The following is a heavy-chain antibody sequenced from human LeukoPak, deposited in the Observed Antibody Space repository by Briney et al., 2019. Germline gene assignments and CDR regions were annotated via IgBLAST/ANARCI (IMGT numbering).Heavy chain of an antibody. CDR3: TSNRIPSTAVTTWY. CDR1: GFTFSNAW. Sequence: GGSLRLSCVASGFTFSNAWMNWVRQAPGKGLEWLGRITAGGATDYAAPVKGRFTISRDNSESKLYLQVNNLKTEDTAVYYCTSNRIPSTAVTTWYWGQGTLVTVSS. J-gene: IGHJ4*02. CDR2: ITAGGAT. V-gene: IGHV3-15*01. D-gene: IGHD4-17*01.